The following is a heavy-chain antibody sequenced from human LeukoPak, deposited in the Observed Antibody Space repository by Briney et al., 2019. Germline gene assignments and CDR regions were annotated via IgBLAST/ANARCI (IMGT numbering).Heavy chain of an antibody. Sequence: GGSLRLSCAASGFTFSDYYMSWIRQAPGKGLEWVSYISRSSSIIYYADSVKGRFTISRDNAKNSLFLQMNSLRAEDTAVYYCARAKRNGFDIWGQGTMVTVSS. J-gene: IGHJ3*02. CDR3: ARAKRNGFDI. V-gene: IGHV3-11*04. CDR1: GFTFSDYY. CDR2: ISRSSSII.